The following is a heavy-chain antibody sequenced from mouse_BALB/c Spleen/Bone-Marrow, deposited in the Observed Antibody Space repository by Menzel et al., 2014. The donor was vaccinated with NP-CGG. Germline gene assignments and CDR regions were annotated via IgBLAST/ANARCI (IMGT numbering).Heavy chain of an antibody. CDR2: IDPASGNT. V-gene: IGHV14-3*02. D-gene: IGHD2-14*01. CDR1: GFNIKDTY. Sequence: EVMLVESGAELVKPGASVKLSCTASGFNIKDTYMHWVKQRPEQGLEWIGRIDPASGNTKYDPRFQGKATITADTSSNTAYLQLSSLTSEDTAVYYCASYYRYDRRFAYWGQGTLVTVSA. J-gene: IGHJ3*01. CDR3: ASYYRYDRRFAY.